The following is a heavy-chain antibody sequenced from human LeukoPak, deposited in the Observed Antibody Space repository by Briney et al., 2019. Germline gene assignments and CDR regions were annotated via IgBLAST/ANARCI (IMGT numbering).Heavy chain of an antibody. Sequence: SETLSLTCTVSGYSISSGYYWGWIRQPPVKGLEWIGSIYHSGSTYYNPSLKSRVTISVDTSKNQFSLKLSSVTAADTAVYYCARDWSIAARRDYWGQGTLVTVSS. CDR1: GYSISSGYY. D-gene: IGHD6-6*01. V-gene: IGHV4-38-2*02. CDR2: IYHSGST. CDR3: ARDWSIAARRDY. J-gene: IGHJ4*02.